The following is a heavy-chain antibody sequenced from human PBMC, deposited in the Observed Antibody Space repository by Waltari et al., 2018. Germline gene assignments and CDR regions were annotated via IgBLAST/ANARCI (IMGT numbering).Heavy chain of an antibody. D-gene: IGHD6-13*01. J-gene: IGHJ6*03. CDR1: GYSFTSYW. CDR3: ARRGVEQQLAGEDYYYYYMDV. CDR2: IYPGDSDT. Sequence: EVQLVQSGAEVKKPGESLKISCKGSGYSFTSYWIGWVRQMPGKGLEWMGIIYPGDSDTRYSPSFQGQVTISADKSISTAYLQWSSLKASDTAMYYCARRGVEQQLAGEDYYYYYMDVWGKGTTVTVSS. V-gene: IGHV5-51*03.